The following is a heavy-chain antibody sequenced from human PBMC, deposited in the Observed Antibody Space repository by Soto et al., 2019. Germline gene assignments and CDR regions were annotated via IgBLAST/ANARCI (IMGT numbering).Heavy chain of an antibody. CDR1: GDSVSSSNYY. D-gene: IGHD6-19*01. V-gene: IGHV4-61*01. CDR3: ARDVTISGRHPPEST. CDR2: IFYSGST. J-gene: IGHJ5*02. Sequence: QVQLQESGPGLVRPSETLSLTCTVSGDSVSSSNYYWSWIRQSPVKGLEWIGYIFYSGSTNYNPSLKSRVTISVDTSKNQFSLKLRSVTAADTAVYYCARDVTISGRHPPESTWGQGTLVTVS.